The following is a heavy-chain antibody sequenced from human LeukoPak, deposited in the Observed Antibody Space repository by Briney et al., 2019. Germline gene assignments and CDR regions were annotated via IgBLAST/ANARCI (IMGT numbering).Heavy chain of an antibody. V-gene: IGHV3-64D*06. CDR3: VKGLYSSGWYGGNWFDP. Sequence: GGSLRLSYSASGFTFSSYAMHWVRQAPGKGLEYVSAISSNGGSTYYADSVKGRFTISRDNSKNTLYLQMSSLRAEDTAVYYCVKGLYSSGWYGGNWFDPWGQGTLVTVSS. J-gene: IGHJ5*02. CDR2: ISSNGGST. CDR1: GFTFSSYA. D-gene: IGHD6-19*01.